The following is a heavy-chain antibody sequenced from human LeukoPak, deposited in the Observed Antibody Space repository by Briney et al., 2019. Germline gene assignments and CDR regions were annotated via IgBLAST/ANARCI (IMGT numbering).Heavy chain of an antibody. CDR2: IYHSGST. CDR3: ARGPTLRITMVRGVLSFDY. Sequence: SGTLSLTCAVSGGSISSSNWWSWVRQPPGKGLEWIGEIYHSGSTNYNPSLKSRVTISVDTSKNQFSLKLSSVTAADTAVYYCARGPTLRITMVRGVLSFDYWGQGTLVTVSS. CDR1: GGSISSSNW. D-gene: IGHD3-10*01. V-gene: IGHV4-4*02. J-gene: IGHJ4*02.